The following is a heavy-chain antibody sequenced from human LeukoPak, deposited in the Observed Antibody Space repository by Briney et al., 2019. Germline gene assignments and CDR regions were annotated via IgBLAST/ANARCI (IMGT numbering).Heavy chain of an antibody. CDR1: GGSISSSNW. V-gene: IGHV4-4*02. Sequence: PSETLSLTCAVSGGSISSSNWWSWVRQPPGKGLEWIGEIYHSGSTNYNPSLKSRVTISVDTSKNQFSLKLSSVTAADTAVYYCARDSIAFGYCSGGSCYSGGFDPWGQETLVTVSS. D-gene: IGHD2-15*01. CDR2: IYHSGST. J-gene: IGHJ5*02. CDR3: ARDSIAFGYCSGGSCYSGGFDP.